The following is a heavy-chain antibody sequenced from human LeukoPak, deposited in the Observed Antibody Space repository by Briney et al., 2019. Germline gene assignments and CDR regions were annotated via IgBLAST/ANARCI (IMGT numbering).Heavy chain of an antibody. CDR2: INPDSGGR. D-gene: IGHD2/OR15-2a*01. J-gene: IGHJ6*02. CDR1: GYTFTGYC. Sequence: ASVKVSCKASGYTFTGYCLHWVRQAPGQGLEWMGWINPDSGGRNHAQKFKGRVTMTRDTSITTAYMELSGLRSDDTAVYYCARDPIVQAGYYYGMDVWGQGTTVTVSS. V-gene: IGHV1-2*02. CDR3: ARDPIVQAGYYYGMDV.